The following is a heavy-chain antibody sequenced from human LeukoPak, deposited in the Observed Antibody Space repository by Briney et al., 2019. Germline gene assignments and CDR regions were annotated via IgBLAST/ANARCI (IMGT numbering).Heavy chain of an antibody. CDR2: IYYSGST. CDR1: GGSISIYY. CDR3: AREAVAGTGIDY. J-gene: IGHJ4*02. Sequence: PSETLSLTCTVSGGSISIYYWSWIWQPPGKGLEWIGYIYYSGSTNYNPSLKSRVTISVDTSKNQFSLKLSSVTAADTAVYYCAREAVAGTGIDYWGQGTLVTVSS. V-gene: IGHV4-59*01. D-gene: IGHD6-19*01.